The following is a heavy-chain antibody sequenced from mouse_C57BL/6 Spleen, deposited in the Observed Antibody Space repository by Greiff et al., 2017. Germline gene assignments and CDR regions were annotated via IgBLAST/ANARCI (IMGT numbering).Heavy chain of an antibody. Sequence: QVQLKQPGAELVRPGTSVKLSCKASGYTFTSYWMHWVKQRPGQGLEWIGVIDPSDSYTNYNQKFKGKATLTVDTSSSTADMQLSSLTSEDSAVYSCAREDWFAYWGQGTLVTVSA. CDR1: GYTFTSYW. V-gene: IGHV1-59*01. CDR2: IDPSDSYT. J-gene: IGHJ3*01. CDR3: AREDWFAY.